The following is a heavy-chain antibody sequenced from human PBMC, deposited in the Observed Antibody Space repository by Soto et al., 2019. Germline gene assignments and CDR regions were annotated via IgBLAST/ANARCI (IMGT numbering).Heavy chain of an antibody. J-gene: IGHJ6*02. CDR2: ISSSSSYI. Sequence: GGSLRLSCAASGFTFSSYSMNWVRQAPGKGLEWVSSISSSSSYIYYADSVKGRFTISRDNAKNSLYLQMNSLRAEDTAAYYCARDKRGYCSGGSCYPTSAPVGMDVWGQGTTVTVSS. D-gene: IGHD2-15*01. V-gene: IGHV3-21*01. CDR1: GFTFSSYS. CDR3: ARDKRGYCSGGSCYPTSAPVGMDV.